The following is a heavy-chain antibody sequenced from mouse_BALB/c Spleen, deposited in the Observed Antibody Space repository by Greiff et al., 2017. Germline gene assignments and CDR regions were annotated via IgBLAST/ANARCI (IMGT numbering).Heavy chain of an antibody. J-gene: IGHJ4*01. D-gene: IGHD1-1*02. CDR2: IYPGDGDT. CDR1: GYAFSSSW. V-gene: IGHV1-82*01. CDR3: ARYRGNYAMDY. Sequence: QVQLQQSGPELVKPGASVKISCKASGYAFSSSWMNWVKQRPGQGLEWIGRIYPGDGDTNYNGKFKGKATLTADKSSSTAYMQLSSLTSVDSAVYFCARYRGNYAMDYWGQGTSVTVSS.